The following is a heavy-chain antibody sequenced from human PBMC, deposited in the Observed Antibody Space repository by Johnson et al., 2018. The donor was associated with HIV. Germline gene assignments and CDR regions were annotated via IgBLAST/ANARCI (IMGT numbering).Heavy chain of an antibody. V-gene: IGHV3-66*02. D-gene: IGHD2-15*01. CDR2: IYSGGDT. J-gene: IGHJ3*02. CDR1: GFTVSSNY. CDR3: ARDFYGSGGWIPLGAFDI. Sequence: VQLVESGGALVQPGGSLRLSCAASGFTVSSNYMSWVRQAPGKGLEWVSVIYSGGDTYYADSVRGRFTISRDNSKNTLYLQMNSLRVEDTAVYYCARDFYGSGGWIPLGAFDIWGQGTMVTVSS.